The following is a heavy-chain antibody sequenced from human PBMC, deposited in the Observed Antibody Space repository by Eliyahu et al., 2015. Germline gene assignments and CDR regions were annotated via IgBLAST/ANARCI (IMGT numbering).Heavy chain of an antibody. CDR2: IRYDGSNK. Sequence: QVQLVESGGGVVQPGGSLRLSCAASXFTFXXYAMHWVRQAPGKGLEWVAFIRYDGSNKYYADSVKGRFTISRDNSKNTLYLQMNSLRAEDTAVYYCANSPPSLIAAAGWGPGDYWGQGTLVTVSS. CDR1: XFTFXXYA. J-gene: IGHJ4*02. CDR3: ANSPPSLIAAAGWGPGDY. V-gene: IGHV3-30*02. D-gene: IGHD6-13*01.